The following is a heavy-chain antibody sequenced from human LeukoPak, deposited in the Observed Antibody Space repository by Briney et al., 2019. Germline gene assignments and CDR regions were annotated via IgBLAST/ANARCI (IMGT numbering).Heavy chain of an antibody. V-gene: IGHV4-59*08. CDR1: GGSISSYY. D-gene: IGHD3-22*01. J-gene: IGHJ3*02. Sequence: SETLSLTCTVSGGSISSYYWSWIRQPPGKGLEWIGYIYYSGSTNYSPSLKSRVTISVDTSKNQFSLKLSSVTAADTAVYYCARRSSGYYWYAFDIWGQGTMVTVSS. CDR3: ARRSSGYYWYAFDI. CDR2: IYYSGST.